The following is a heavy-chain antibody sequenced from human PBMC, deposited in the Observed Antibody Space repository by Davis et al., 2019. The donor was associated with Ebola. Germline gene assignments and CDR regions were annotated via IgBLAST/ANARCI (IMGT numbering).Heavy chain of an antibody. CDR1: GYTFTSYA. Sequence: AASVKVSCKASGYTFTSYAMHWVRQAPGQRLEWMGWISAYNGNTNYAQKLQGRVTMTTDTSTSTAYMELRSLRSDDTAVYYCARAYHYGDYYDYWGQGTLVTVSS. V-gene: IGHV1-18*01. D-gene: IGHD4-17*01. CDR3: ARAYHYGDYYDY. CDR2: ISAYNGNT. J-gene: IGHJ4*02.